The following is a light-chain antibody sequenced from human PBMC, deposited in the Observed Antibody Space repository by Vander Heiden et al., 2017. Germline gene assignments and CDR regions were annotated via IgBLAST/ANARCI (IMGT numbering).Light chain of an antibody. CDR3: QHYDTVLIT. J-gene: IGKJ5*01. Sequence: DIQRSQSPSSLAVSVGDRVTLTGQASHNIRNFLNSYQKKPGKAPKLLIFDTSNLEPGVPSSFSGSGSGTEFTLTINGLLPEYVATYFCQHYDTVLITFDQGTRLEIK. V-gene: IGKV1-33*01. CDR1: HNIRNF. CDR2: DTS.